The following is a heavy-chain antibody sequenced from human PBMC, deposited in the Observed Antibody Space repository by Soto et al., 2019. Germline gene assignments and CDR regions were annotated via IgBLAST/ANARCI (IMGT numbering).Heavy chain of an antibody. V-gene: IGHV5-51*01. CDR2: IYPGDSDT. Sequence: GESLKISCKGSGYSYTSYWIAWVRQMTGKGLEWMRLIYPGDSDTKYSPSFQGQVTISADKSISTAYMRWSSLKPSDTAMYYCATLSYYDSYSGFDYWGQGTPVTVSS. CDR1: GYSYTSYW. D-gene: IGHD3-22*01. CDR3: ATLSYYDSYSGFDY. J-gene: IGHJ4*02.